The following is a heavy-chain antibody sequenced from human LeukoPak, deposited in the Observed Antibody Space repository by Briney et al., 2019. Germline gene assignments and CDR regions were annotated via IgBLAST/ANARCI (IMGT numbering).Heavy chain of an antibody. CDR3: AKDLIVLRAVAGLKGGAFDY. CDR2: INPNSGGT. V-gene: IGHV1-2*04. Sequence: ASVKVSCKASGYTFTGYYMHWVRQAPGQGLEGMGWINPNSGGTNYAQKFQGWVTMTRDTSISTAYMELSRLRSDDTAVYYCAKDLIVLRAVAGLKGGAFDYWGQGTLVTVSS. D-gene: IGHD6-19*01. J-gene: IGHJ4*02. CDR1: GYTFTGYY.